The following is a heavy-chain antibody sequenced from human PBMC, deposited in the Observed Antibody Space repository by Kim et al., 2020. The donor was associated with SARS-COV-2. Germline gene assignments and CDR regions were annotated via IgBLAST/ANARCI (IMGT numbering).Heavy chain of an antibody. CDR3: ARHRSWSDYTHFDY. CDR1: GGSISSSSYY. CDR2: INYSGST. V-gene: IGHV4-39*01. D-gene: IGHD3-10*01. Sequence: SETLSLTCTVSGGSISSSSYYWGWIRQPPGKGLEWIGCINYSGSTYYNPALKSRVTISVDTSKNQFSLKLSSVTAADTAVYYCARHRSWSDYTHFDYWGQGTLVTVSS. J-gene: IGHJ4*02.